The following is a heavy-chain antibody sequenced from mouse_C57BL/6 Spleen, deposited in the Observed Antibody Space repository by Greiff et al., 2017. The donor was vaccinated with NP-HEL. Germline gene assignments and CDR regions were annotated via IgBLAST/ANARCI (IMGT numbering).Heavy chain of an antibody. CDR2: IHPNSGST. J-gene: IGHJ1*03. Sequence: QVHVKQPGAELVKPGASVKLSCKASGYTFTSYWMHWVKQRPGQGLEWIGMIHPNSGSTNYNEKFKSKATLTVDKSSSTAYMQLSSLTSEDSAVYYCARRSYWYFDVWGTGTTVTVSS. CDR1: GYTFTSYW. V-gene: IGHV1-64*01. CDR3: ARRSYWYFDV.